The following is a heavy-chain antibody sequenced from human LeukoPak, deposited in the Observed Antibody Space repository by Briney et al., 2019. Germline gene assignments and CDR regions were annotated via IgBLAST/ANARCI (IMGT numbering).Heavy chain of an antibody. D-gene: IGHD6-6*01. CDR2: IYYSGTT. V-gene: IGHV4-39*02. Sequence: SETLSLTCTVSGASIITTDYHWGWIRQPPGKGLEWIGSIYYSGTTYYNPSLKSRLTISVDTSSNHFSLSLSSVTAADTAIYYCAREIASSVEFWGQGSLVTVSS. CDR1: GASIITTDYH. J-gene: IGHJ4*02. CDR3: AREIASSVEF.